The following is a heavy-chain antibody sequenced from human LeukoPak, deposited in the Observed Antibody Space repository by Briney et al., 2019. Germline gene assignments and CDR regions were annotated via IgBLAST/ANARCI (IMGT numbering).Heavy chain of an antibody. CDR3: AGDVLRYFDWLLSNDNWFDP. Sequence: SETLSLTCTVSGGSISSSSYYWGWIRQPPGKGLEWIGSIYYSGSTYYNPSLKSRVTISVDTSKNQFSLKLSSVTAADTAVYYCAGDVLRYFDWLLSNDNWFDPWGQGTLVTVSS. CDR2: IYYSGST. V-gene: IGHV4-39*02. D-gene: IGHD3-9*01. J-gene: IGHJ5*02. CDR1: GGSISSSSYY.